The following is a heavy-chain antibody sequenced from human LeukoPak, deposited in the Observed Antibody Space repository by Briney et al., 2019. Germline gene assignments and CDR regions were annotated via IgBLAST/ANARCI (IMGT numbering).Heavy chain of an antibody. CDR3: AREQSGSYSPSAFDI. CDR2: ISYDGSNK. D-gene: IGHD1-26*01. V-gene: IGHV3-30-3*01. Sequence: GRSLRLSCAASGFTFSSYAMSWVRQAPGKGLEWVAFISYDGSNKYYADSVKGRFTISRDNSNNTLYLQMNSLRVEDTAVYYCAREQSGSYSPSAFDIWGQGTVVTVSS. J-gene: IGHJ3*02. CDR1: GFTFSSYA.